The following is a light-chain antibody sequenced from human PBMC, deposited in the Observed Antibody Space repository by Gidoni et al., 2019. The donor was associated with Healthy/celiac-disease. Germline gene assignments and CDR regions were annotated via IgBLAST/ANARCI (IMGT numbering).Light chain of an antibody. V-gene: IGKV1-33*01. CDR1: QYISNY. CDR2: DAS. CDR3: QQYDNLAT. Sequence: DIQMTQSPSSLSASVGDRVTITCQASQYISNYLNWYQQKPGKAPKLLIYDASNLETGVPSRFSGSGSGTDFTFTISSLQPEDIATYYCQQYDNLATFGQGTRLEIK. J-gene: IGKJ5*01.